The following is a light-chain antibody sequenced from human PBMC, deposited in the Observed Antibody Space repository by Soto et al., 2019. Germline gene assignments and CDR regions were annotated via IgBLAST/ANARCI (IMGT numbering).Light chain of an antibody. CDR2: AAS. Sequence: DIQMTQSPSSLSASVRDRFTITCRSSQSISSYLNWYQQKPGKAPKLLIYAASSLQSGVPSRFSGSGSGTDFTLTISSLQPEDFATYYCQQSYSTHPTFGQGTRLEIK. J-gene: IGKJ5*01. CDR3: QQSYSTHPT. CDR1: QSISSY. V-gene: IGKV1-39*01.